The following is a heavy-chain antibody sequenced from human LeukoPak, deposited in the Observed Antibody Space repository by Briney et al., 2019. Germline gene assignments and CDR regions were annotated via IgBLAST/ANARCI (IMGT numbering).Heavy chain of an antibody. CDR1: GFTFSTYA. J-gene: IGHJ4*02. Sequence: PGGYLRLSCAASGFTFSTYAMTWVRQAPGKGLEWVSTIDSVRNTHYADSVKGRFTISRDNSKNTVHLQMNSLRAEDTAVYYCAKRLSASDWFEVDYWGQGTRVTVSS. CDR3: AKRLSASDWFEVDY. D-gene: IGHD3-9*01. CDR2: IDSVRNT. V-gene: IGHV3-23*01.